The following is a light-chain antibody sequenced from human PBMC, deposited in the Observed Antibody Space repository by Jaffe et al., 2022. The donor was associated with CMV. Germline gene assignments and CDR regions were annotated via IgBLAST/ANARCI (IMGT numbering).Light chain of an antibody. J-gene: IGKJ5*01. CDR2: AAS. Sequence: DIQMTQSPPSLSASVGDRVSISCRASQSISDSVNWYQQKPGEAPKVLIYAASRLQSGVPSRFSGSGGGTEFTLIISSLQPEDFAIYYCQQSYRSPLTFGQGTRLDIK. V-gene: IGKV1-39*01. CDR1: QSISDS. CDR3: QQSYRSPLT.